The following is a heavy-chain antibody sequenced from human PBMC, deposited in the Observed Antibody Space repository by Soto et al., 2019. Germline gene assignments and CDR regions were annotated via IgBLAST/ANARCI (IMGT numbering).Heavy chain of an antibody. D-gene: IGHD2-8*02. CDR3: AKQFVTSGGIDY. Sequence: GGSLRLSCGASGFTFSNYAMSWVRQAPGKGLEWVSAISGSGIGTYYADSVKGRFSISRDNSQNTLYLQMNSLRAEDTAVYYCAKQFVTSGGIDYWGQGTPVTVSS. V-gene: IGHV3-23*01. J-gene: IGHJ4*02. CDR1: GFTFSNYA. CDR2: ISGSGIGT.